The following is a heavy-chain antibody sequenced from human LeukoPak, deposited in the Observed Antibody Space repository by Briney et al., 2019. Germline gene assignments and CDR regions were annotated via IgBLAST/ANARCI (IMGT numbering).Heavy chain of an antibody. CDR3: ARPYYDSSGYYPGAFDI. J-gene: IGHJ3*02. CDR1: GGSISSSSYY. Sequence: SETLSLTCTVSGGSISSSSYYWGWIRQPPGEGLEWIGSIYYSGSTYYNPSLKSRVTISVDTSKNQFSLKLSSVTAADTAVYYCARPYYDSSGYYPGAFDIWGQGTMVTVSS. CDR2: IYYSGST. V-gene: IGHV4-39*01. D-gene: IGHD3-22*01.